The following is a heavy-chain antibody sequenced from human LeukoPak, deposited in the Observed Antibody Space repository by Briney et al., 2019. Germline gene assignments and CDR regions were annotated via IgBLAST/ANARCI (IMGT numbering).Heavy chain of an antibody. CDR3: AKGGAAGTNYKIYYYYYMDV. CDR2: IRYDGSNK. CDR1: GFTFSSYG. D-gene: IGHD6-13*01. Sequence: GGSLRLSCAASGFTFSSYGMHWVRQAPGKGLEWVAFIRYDGSNKYYADSVKGRFTISRDNSKNTLYLQMNSLRAEDTAVYYCAKGGAAGTNYKIYYYYYMDVWGKGTTVTVSS. J-gene: IGHJ6*03. V-gene: IGHV3-30*02.